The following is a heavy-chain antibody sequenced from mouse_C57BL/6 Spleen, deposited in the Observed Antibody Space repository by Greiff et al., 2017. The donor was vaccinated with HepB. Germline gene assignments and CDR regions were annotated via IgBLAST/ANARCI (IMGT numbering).Heavy chain of an antibody. CDR3: AITYRYYYAMDY. Sequence: VQLQQSGAELVKPGASVKLSCKASGYTFTSYWMHWVKQRPGQGLEWIGMIHPNSGSTNYNEKFKSKATLTVDKSSSTAYMQLSSLTSEDSAVYYCAITYRYYYAMDYWGQGTSVTVSS. CDR1: GYTFTSYW. V-gene: IGHV1-64*01. D-gene: IGHD2-14*01. CDR2: IHPNSGST. J-gene: IGHJ4*01.